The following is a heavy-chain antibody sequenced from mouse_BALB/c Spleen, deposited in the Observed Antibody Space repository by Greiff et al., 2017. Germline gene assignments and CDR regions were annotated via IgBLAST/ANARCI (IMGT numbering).Heavy chain of an antibody. D-gene: IGHD4-1*01. CDR1: GYSITSDYA. CDR3: ARAWDVDAMDY. Sequence: EVQLVESGPGLVKPSQSLSLTCTVTGYSITSDYAWNWIRQFPGNKLEWMGYISYSGSTSYNPSLKSRISITRDTSKNQFFLQLNSVTTEDTATYYCARAWDVDAMDYWGQGTSVTVSS. V-gene: IGHV3-2*02. J-gene: IGHJ4*01. CDR2: ISYSGST.